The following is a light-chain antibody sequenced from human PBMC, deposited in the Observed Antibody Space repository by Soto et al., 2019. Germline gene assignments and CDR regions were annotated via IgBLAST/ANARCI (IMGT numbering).Light chain of an antibody. Sequence: EIVLTQSPATLSLSPGERATLSCRASQSISSHLAWYQQKPGQAPRLLMYDVSNRATDIPARFSGSGSGTDFTLTISSLEPEDFAVYYCQQRPHWPLTFGGGTKVEIK. V-gene: IGKV3-11*01. CDR1: QSISSH. J-gene: IGKJ4*01. CDR3: QQRPHWPLT. CDR2: DVS.